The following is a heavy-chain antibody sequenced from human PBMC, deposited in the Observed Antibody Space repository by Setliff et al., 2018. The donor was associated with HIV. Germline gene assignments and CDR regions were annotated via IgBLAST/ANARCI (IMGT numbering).Heavy chain of an antibody. Sequence: PGGSLRLYCAASGLTFSSFYMNWVRQAPGKGLEWVSSISSSSSYIYYADSVKGRSTISRDNAKNSLFLQMNSLKTEDTAVYYCTTTPWFGELYGVVGKSWGQGTMFTVSS. J-gene: IGHJ3*01. D-gene: IGHD3-10*01. V-gene: IGHV3-21*03. CDR3: TTTPWFGELYGVVGKS. CDR2: ISSSSSYI. CDR1: GLTFSSFY.